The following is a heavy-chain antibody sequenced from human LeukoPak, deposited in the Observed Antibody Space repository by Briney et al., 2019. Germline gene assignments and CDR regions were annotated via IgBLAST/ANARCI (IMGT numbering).Heavy chain of an antibody. J-gene: IGHJ5*02. Sequence: VASVKVSCKASGGTFSIYAISWVRPAPGQGLEWMGGIILIFGTANYAQKFQGRVTITTDESTSTAYMELSSLRSEDTAVYYCARRNYYDSSGYYYEWFDPWGQGTLVTVSS. V-gene: IGHV1-69*05. CDR2: IILIFGTA. D-gene: IGHD3-22*01. CDR1: GGTFSIYA. CDR3: ARRNYYDSSGYYYEWFDP.